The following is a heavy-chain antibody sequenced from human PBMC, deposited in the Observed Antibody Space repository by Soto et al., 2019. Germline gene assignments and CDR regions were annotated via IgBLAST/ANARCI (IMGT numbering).Heavy chain of an antibody. Sequence: QVQLQESGPGLVKPSQTLSLTCSVSAGSISSNGYYWNWIRQHPGKGLEWIGYIYHSGGTYSSPSLRSRVSISVDTSNNQFSLKLSSVTAADTAVYDCARDRGGYGAFDYWGQGTLVTVSS. V-gene: IGHV4-31*03. CDR3: ARDRGGYGAFDY. J-gene: IGHJ4*02. CDR1: AGSISSNGYY. CDR2: IYHSGGT. D-gene: IGHD5-18*01.